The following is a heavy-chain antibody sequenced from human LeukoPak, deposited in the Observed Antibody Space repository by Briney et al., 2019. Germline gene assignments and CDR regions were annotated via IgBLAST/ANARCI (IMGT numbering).Heavy chain of an antibody. Sequence: GASVKVSCKASVYTFTSYAMHWVRQAPGQRLECMGWINAGNGNTKYSQKFQGRVTITRDTSASTAYMELSSLRSEDTAVYYCARFPSHYGMDVWGQGTTVTVSS. J-gene: IGHJ6*02. CDR3: ARFPSHYGMDV. CDR1: VYTFTSYA. V-gene: IGHV1-3*01. D-gene: IGHD3-10*01. CDR2: INAGNGNT.